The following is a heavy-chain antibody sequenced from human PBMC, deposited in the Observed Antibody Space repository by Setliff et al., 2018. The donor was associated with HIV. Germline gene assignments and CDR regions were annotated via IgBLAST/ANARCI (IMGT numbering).Heavy chain of an antibody. CDR1: GFIFSRYW. D-gene: IGHD3-16*01. J-gene: IGHJ4*02. CDR3: TRDGGEY. Sequence: PGGSLRLSCEDSGFIFSRYWMSWVRQAPGKGLEWVANIKEDGSEKYYVDSVKGRFTVSRDNAENSVYLQMNGLRVDDTALYYCTRDGGEYWGEGTLVTVSS. CDR2: IKEDGSEK. V-gene: IGHV3-7*03.